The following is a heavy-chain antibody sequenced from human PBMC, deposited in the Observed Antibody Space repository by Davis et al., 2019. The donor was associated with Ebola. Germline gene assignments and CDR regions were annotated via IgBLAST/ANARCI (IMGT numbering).Heavy chain of an antibody. CDR1: GFTFSSYG. J-gene: IGHJ4*02. V-gene: IGHV3-30*18. D-gene: IGHD5-12*01. CDR2: ISYDGSNK. Sequence: GESLKISCAASGFTFSSYGMHWVRQAPGKGLEWVAVISYDGSNKYYADSVKGRFTISRDNSKNTLYLQMNSLRAEDTAVYYCAKDGYSGYDPFDYWGQGTLVTVSS. CDR3: AKDGYSGYDPFDY.